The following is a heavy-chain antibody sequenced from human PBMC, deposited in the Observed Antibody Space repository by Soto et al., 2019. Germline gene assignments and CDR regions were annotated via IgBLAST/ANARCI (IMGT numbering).Heavy chain of an antibody. V-gene: IGHV3-23*01. D-gene: IGHD3-3*02. CDR1: RYL. Sequence: RYLVCLVRQATGKLLEWVSSFRESGGTTHYGDPVKGRFTISRDTSNNILFLQMNSLRAEDTAIYYCTKDSPWVIILPTHDYWGKGA. J-gene: IGHJ4*02. CDR2: FRESGGTT. CDR3: TKDSPWVIILPTHDY.